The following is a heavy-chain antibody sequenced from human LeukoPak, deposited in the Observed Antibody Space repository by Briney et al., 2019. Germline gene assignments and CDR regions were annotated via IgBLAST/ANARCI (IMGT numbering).Heavy chain of an antibody. CDR3: TGGNGDAFDI. CDR1: GFTFSTYT. D-gene: IGHD4-23*01. V-gene: IGHV3-30-3*01. J-gene: IGHJ3*02. Sequence: GGSLRLSCEASGFTFSTYTMHWVRQAPGKGLEWVGSTAFYADSVKGRFTISKDNSKNTLYLQMNNLRPQDTAVYYCTGGNGDAFDIWGQGTMVIVSS. CDR2: GSTA.